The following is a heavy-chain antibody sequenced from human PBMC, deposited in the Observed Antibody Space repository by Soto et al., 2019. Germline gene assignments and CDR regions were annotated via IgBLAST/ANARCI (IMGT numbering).Heavy chain of an antibody. CDR2: ISHGGST. V-gene: IGHV4-30-2*01. CDR3: ARGGGIWFGELLGFDY. Sequence: QLQLQESGSGLVKPSQTLSLTCAVSGGSISSGGYSWSWIRQPPGKGLEWIGYISHGGSTYYSPSLKSRVTISVDRSKNQFSLKLTSVTAADTAVYYCARGGGIWFGELLGFDYWGQGTLVTVSS. J-gene: IGHJ4*02. D-gene: IGHD3-10*01. CDR1: GGSISSGGYS.